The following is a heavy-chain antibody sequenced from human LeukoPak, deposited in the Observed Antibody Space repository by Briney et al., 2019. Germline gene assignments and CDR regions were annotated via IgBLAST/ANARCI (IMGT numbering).Heavy chain of an antibody. D-gene: IGHD4-17*01. J-gene: IGHJ4*02. CDR3: AREVPDGDHELNFDY. CDR1: GYTFTGYY. CDR2: INPNICGT. V-gene: IGHV1-2*02. Sequence: GPSVKVSCKASGYTFTGYYMHWVRQAPGQRLEWMGWINPNICGTNYAQKFQGRVTMTRDTSISTAYMELSRLRSDDTAVYYCAREVPDGDHELNFDYWGQGTLVTVSS.